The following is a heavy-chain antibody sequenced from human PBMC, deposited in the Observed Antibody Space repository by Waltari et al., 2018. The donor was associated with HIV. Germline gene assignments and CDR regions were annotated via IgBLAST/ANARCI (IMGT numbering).Heavy chain of an antibody. J-gene: IGHJ4*02. D-gene: IGHD4-17*01. CDR1: GFNLGDYA. CDR3: TRESLRTTVPTGADY. V-gene: IGHV3-49*03. Sequence: RLSCTAAGFNLGDYAMSWFCQAAGKGLEWVGFMRSKAYGGTTEYAASVKGRFTISRDDSKSIAYLQMNSLKTEDTAVYYCTRESLRTTVPTGADYWGQGTLVTVSS. CDR2: MRSKAYGGTT.